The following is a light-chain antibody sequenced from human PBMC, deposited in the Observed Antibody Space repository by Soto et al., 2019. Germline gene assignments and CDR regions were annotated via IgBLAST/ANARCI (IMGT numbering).Light chain of an antibody. Sequence: QSALTQPASVSGSPGQSITISCTGTSRDVGGYNYVSWYQQHPGKAPKLMIYEVSNRPSGVSNRFSGSKSGNTAPLTISGLQDEDEADYYCSSYTSSSTRVFGGGTKLTVL. CDR2: EVS. CDR1: SRDVGGYNY. J-gene: IGLJ3*02. CDR3: SSYTSSSTRV. V-gene: IGLV2-14*01.